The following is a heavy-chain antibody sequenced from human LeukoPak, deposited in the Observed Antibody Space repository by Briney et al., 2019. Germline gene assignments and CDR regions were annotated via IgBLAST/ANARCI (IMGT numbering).Heavy chain of an antibody. D-gene: IGHD3-9*01. Sequence: SETLSLTCSVSGGSISSYYWTWIRQPPGKGLEWIGYRYYIGSTTYNPSLKSRVTISVDTSKSQFSLKLISVTAADTAIYYCARVRGDCDTDWGQGTLVTVSS. V-gene: IGHV4-59*01. CDR1: GGSISSYY. CDR3: ARVRGDCDTD. CDR2: RYYIGST. J-gene: IGHJ1*01.